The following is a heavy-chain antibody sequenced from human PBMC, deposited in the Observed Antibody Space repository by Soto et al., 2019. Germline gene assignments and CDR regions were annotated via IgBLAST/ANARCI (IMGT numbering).Heavy chain of an antibody. CDR2: MSGDGRT. D-gene: IGHD3-22*01. J-gene: IGHJ4*02. Sequence: PGGSRRLSCVAYGFTFSDSVMAWVRQAPWKWLPWLAVMSGDGRTRYALSVTGRFTISRDNSKNTLYLQMRSLRAEDAAAYYCVKWHTSNFDSLPFTGFDFWGQGTQVTVSS. CDR1: GFTFSDSV. CDR3: VKWHTSNFDSLPFTGFDF. V-gene: IGHV3-23*01.